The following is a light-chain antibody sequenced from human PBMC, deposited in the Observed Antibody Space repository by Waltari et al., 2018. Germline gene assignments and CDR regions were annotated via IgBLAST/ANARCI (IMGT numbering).Light chain of an antibody. Sequence: EIVLTQTPDTLSLSPGQRATLSCRASQNVGIFLAWYQQKPGRAPRLLIYETSKRATGIPARFSGSGSGTHFALTISSLEPEDFAVYYCQQRSNWPPLTFGGGTRVEIK. CDR2: ETS. V-gene: IGKV3-11*01. CDR1: QNVGIF. J-gene: IGKJ4*01. CDR3: QQRSNWPPLT.